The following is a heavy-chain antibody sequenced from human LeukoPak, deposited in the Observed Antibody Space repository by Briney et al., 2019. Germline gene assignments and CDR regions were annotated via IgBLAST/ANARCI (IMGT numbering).Heavy chain of an antibody. V-gene: IGHV4-34*01. CDR3: ARDYYGP. Sequence: SETLSLTCAVYGGSFSGYYWSWIRQPPGKGLEWIGEVNHSGSTNYNSSLKSRVTISVDTSKNQFSLKLTSVTAADTAVYYCARDYYGPWGQGTLVTVSS. D-gene: IGHD3-10*01. CDR2: VNHSGST. J-gene: IGHJ5*02. CDR1: GGSFSGYY.